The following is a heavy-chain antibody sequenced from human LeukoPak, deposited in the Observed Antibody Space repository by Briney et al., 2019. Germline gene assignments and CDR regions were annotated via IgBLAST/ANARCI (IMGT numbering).Heavy chain of an antibody. V-gene: IGHV4-4*07. Sequence: SETLSLTCTVSGGSISGNYWTWIRQPAGKGLEGSGRIYSIGTTNSHPSLKSRVSLSVDTSTNQLSLNLSSLTAADTAVYFCARERNLAAAGYLFESWGQGTLVTVSS. J-gene: IGHJ4*02. CDR3: ARERNLAAAGYLFES. CDR2: IYSIGTT. CDR1: GGSISGNY. D-gene: IGHD6-13*01.